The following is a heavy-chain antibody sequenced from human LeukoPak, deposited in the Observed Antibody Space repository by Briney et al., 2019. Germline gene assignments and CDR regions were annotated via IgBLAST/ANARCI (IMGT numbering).Heavy chain of an antibody. CDR2: ISWNSGSI. D-gene: IGHD3-10*01. CDR1: GFTFDDYA. CDR3: AKFGGGSGSYSVM. V-gene: IGHV3-9*01. Sequence: GGSLRLSCAASGFTFDDYAMHWVRQAPGKGLEGVSGISWNSGSIGYADSVKGRFTISRDNAKNSLYLQMNSLRAEDTALYYCAKFGGGSGSYSVMWGQGTLVTVSS. J-gene: IGHJ4*02.